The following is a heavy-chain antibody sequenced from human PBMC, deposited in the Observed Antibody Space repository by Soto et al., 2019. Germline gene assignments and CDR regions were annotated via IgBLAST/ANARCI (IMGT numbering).Heavy chain of an antibody. V-gene: IGHV2-5*02. CDR2: IYWDDDK. CDR1: GFSLTTSGVG. CDR3: AHNRGYSYGSAFDY. D-gene: IGHD5-18*01. Sequence: QVTLKESGPTLVKPRQTLTLTCTFSGFSLTTSGVGVGWIRQPPGKALEWLALIYWDDDKRYSPSLKSRLTITKDTSKTQVVLTMTNMDPVDTATYYCAHNRGYSYGSAFDYWGQGTLVTVSS. J-gene: IGHJ4*02.